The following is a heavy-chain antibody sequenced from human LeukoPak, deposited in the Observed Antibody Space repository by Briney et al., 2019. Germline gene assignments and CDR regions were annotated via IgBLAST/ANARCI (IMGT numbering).Heavy chain of an antibody. CDR3: ARGQSRWLFRY. V-gene: IGHV4-34*01. J-gene: IGHJ4*02. CDR2: INHSGST. Sequence: SETLSLTCTVSGGSISSYYWSWIRQPPGKGLEWIGEINHSGSTNYNPSLKSRVTISVDTSKNQFSLKLSSVTAADTAVYYCARGQSRWLFRYWGQGTLVTVSS. D-gene: IGHD3-22*01. CDR1: GGSISSYY.